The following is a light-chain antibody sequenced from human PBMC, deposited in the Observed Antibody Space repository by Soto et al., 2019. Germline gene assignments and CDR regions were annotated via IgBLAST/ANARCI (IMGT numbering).Light chain of an antibody. CDR2: AAS. V-gene: IGKV1-6*01. CDR3: RQYDNHRFP. J-gene: IGKJ3*01. Sequence: IQMSQSPASLSAPVGDRVTITCRASQCIRNALSWFQQRPGNAPTPLISAASRVQSGVPSRFSGRGPGTDFTLTFSSLQPEDIATYYCRQYDNHRFPFGPGTRWIS. CDR1: QCIRNA.